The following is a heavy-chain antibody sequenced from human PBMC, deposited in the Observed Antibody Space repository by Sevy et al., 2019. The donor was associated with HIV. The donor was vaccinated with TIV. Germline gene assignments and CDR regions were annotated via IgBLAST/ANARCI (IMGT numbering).Heavy chain of an antibody. V-gene: IGHV3-21*01. CDR2: ISFSSNYI. Sequence: GGSLRLSCAASGFTFSTYTMNWVRQAPGKGLEWISSISFSSNYIYYADSVKGRFTISRDNAKDSLYLQMNSLRAEDTAVYYCARKMELLVPDYWGQGTLVTVSS. CDR3: ARKMELLVPDY. CDR1: GFTFSTYT. J-gene: IGHJ4*02. D-gene: IGHD2-21*02.